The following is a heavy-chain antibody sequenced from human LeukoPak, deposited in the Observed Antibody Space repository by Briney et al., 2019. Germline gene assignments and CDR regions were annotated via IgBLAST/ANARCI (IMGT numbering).Heavy chain of an antibody. CDR3: AKHGGESYFFDY. V-gene: IGHV3-30*18. Sequence: GRSLGLSCAASGFTFSSYGMHWVRQAPGKGLEWVAVISYDGSNKYYADSVKDRFTISRDNSKNTLYLQMNSLRAEDTAVYYCAKHGGESYFFDYWGQGTLVTVSS. J-gene: IGHJ4*02. CDR2: ISYDGSNK. D-gene: IGHD1-26*01. CDR1: GFTFSSYG.